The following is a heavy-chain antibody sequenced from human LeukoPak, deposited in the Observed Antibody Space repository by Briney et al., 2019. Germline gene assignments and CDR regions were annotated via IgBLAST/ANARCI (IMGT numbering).Heavy chain of an antibody. Sequence: SETLSLTCAVYGGSFSGYYWSWIRQPPGKGLEWIGEINHSGSTNYNPSLKSRVTISVDTSKNQFSLKLSSVTAADTAVYYCAVVVAAAVTYYYYYYMDVWGKGTTVTVSS. V-gene: IGHV4-34*01. CDR1: GGSFSGYY. CDR2: INHSGST. D-gene: IGHD6-13*01. CDR3: AVVVAAAVTYYYYYYMDV. J-gene: IGHJ6*03.